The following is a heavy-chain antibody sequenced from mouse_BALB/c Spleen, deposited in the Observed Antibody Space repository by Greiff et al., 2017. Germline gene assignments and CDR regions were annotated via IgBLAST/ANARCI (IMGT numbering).Heavy chain of an antibody. CDR1: GFTFSSYG. Sequence: EVMLVESGGDLVKPGGSLKLSCAASGFTFSSYGMSWVRQTPDKRLEWVATISSGGSYTYYPDSVKGRFTISRDNAKNTLYLQMSSLKSEDTAMYYCARGPYDGYYGFDYWGQGTTLTVSS. V-gene: IGHV5-6*02. D-gene: IGHD2-3*01. J-gene: IGHJ2*01. CDR2: ISSGGSYT. CDR3: ARGPYDGYYGFDY.